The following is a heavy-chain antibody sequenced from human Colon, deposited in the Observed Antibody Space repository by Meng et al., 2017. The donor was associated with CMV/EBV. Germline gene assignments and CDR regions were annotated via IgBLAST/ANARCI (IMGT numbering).Heavy chain of an antibody. CDR3: ARGGSGSYYVYWFDP. CDR1: GYTFTGYY. Sequence: ASVKVSCKASGYTFTGYYMHWVRQAPGQGLEWMGWINPNSGGTNYAQKFQGRVTMTRDTSISTAYMELSRLRSDDTAMYYCARGGSGSYYVYWFDPWGQGTLVTVSS. V-gene: IGHV1-2*02. J-gene: IGHJ5*02. D-gene: IGHD1-26*01. CDR2: INPNSGGT.